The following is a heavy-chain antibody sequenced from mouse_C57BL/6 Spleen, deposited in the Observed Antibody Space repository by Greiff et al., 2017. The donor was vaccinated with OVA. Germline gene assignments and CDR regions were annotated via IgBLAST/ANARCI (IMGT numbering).Heavy chain of an antibody. CDR2: ISYDGSN. Sequence: ESGPGLVKPSQSLSLTCSVTGYSITSGYYWNWIRQFPGNKLEWMGYISYDGSNNYNPSLKNRISITRDTSKNQFFLKLNSVTTEDTATYYCAREGIYDGQGYWGQGTTLTVSS. CDR1: GYSITSGYY. V-gene: IGHV3-6*01. CDR3: AREGIYDGQGY. J-gene: IGHJ2*01. D-gene: IGHD2-3*01.